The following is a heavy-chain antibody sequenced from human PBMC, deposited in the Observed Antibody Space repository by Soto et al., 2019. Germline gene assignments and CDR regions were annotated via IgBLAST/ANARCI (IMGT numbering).Heavy chain of an antibody. Sequence: GGSLRLSCAASAFTFSNYAMNWFRQAPGKGLQWVSTISGSGGHTYFADSVKGRFTISRDNSKNTVSLEMNNLRAEDTALYFCAKGGDCGGGSCYTGTFYYFDVWGRGTLVTVSS. CDR1: AFTFSNYA. J-gene: IGHJ2*01. D-gene: IGHD2-15*01. CDR2: ISGSGGHT. CDR3: AKGGDCGGGSCYTGTFYYFDV. V-gene: IGHV3-23*01.